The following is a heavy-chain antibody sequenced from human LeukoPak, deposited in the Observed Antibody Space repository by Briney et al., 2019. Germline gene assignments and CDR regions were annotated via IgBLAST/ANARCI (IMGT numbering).Heavy chain of an antibody. Sequence: SETLSLTCTVSGDSISSYYWSWVRQSAGKGLEWIGRINTSGNTNYNPSLKSRVTMSLDTSNNHFSLNLSSVTVADTAVYYCARDRLGFRVDVWGKGTTVTVSS. CDR2: INTSGNT. CDR1: GDSISSYY. J-gene: IGHJ6*04. V-gene: IGHV4-4*07. D-gene: IGHD3-10*01. CDR3: ARDRLGFRVDV.